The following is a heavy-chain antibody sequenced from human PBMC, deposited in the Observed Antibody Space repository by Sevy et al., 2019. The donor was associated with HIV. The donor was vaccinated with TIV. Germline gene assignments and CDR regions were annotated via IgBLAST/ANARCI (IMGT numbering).Heavy chain of an antibody. CDR2: LNPNSGGT. CDR3: ARDHERIAVADLYYYYGMDV. CDR1: GYTFTGYY. Sequence: ASVKVSCKASGYTFTGYYMHWVRQAPGQGLEWMGWLNPNSGGTNYAQKFQGRVTMTRGTSIGTAYMELSRLRSDDTAVYYCARDHERIAVADLYYYYGMDVWGQGTTVTVSS. D-gene: IGHD6-19*01. J-gene: IGHJ6*02. V-gene: IGHV1-2*02.